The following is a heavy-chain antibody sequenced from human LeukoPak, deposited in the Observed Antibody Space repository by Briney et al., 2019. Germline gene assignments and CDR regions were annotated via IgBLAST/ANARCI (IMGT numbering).Heavy chain of an antibody. J-gene: IGHJ4*02. Sequence: ASVKVSCKASGYTFTSSGISWVRQAPGQGLEWMGWISAYNGNTNYAQKLQGRVTMTTDTSTSTAYMELRSLRSDDTAVYYCARGFPSRDGYDLVYYFDYWGQGTLVTVSS. CDR2: ISAYNGNT. D-gene: IGHD5-24*01. V-gene: IGHV1-18*01. CDR1: GYTFTSSG. CDR3: ARGFPSRDGYDLVYYFDY.